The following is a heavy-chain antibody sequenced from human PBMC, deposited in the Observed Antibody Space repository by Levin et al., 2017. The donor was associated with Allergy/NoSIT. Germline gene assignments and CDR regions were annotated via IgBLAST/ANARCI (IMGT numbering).Heavy chain of an antibody. CDR2: ISGSGGST. CDR1: GFTFSSYA. Sequence: PGGSLRLSCAASGFTFSSYAMSWVRQAPGKGLEWVSAISGSGGSTYYADSVKGRFTISRDNSKNTLYLQMNSLRAEDTAVYYCAKDFESGAVTFGGLFDYWGQGTLVTVSS. CDR3: AKDFESGAVTFGGLFDY. J-gene: IGHJ4*02. V-gene: IGHV3-23*01. D-gene: IGHD3-16*01.